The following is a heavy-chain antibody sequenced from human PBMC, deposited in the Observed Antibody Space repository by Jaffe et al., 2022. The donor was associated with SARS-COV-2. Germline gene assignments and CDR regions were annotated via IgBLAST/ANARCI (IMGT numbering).Heavy chain of an antibody. V-gene: IGHV3-9*01. CDR3: AKDIDRELEVHHPRGYFDL. J-gene: IGHJ2*01. Sequence: EVQLVESGGGLVQPGRSLRLSCAASGFTFDDYAMHWVRQAPGKGLEWVSGISWNSGSIGYADSVKGRFTISRDNAKNSLYLQMNSLRAEDTALYYCAKDIDRELEVHHPRGYFDLWGRGTLVTVSS. CDR1: GFTFDDYA. CDR2: ISWNSGSI. D-gene: IGHD1-26*01.